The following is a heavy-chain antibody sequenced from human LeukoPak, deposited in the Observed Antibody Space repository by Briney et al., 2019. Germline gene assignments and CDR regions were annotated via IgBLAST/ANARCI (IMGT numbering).Heavy chain of an antibody. CDR1: GGSISSYY. J-gene: IGHJ4*02. V-gene: IGHV4-59*01. CDR3: AKSPRTVTTIFDY. CDR2: IYYSGST. D-gene: IGHD5-12*01. Sequence: PSETLSLTCTVSGGSISSYYWNWIRQPPGKGLEWIGYIYYSGSTNYNPSLKSRVTISVDTSKNQFSLKLASVTAADTAVYFCAKSPRTVTTIFDYWGQGTLVTVSS.